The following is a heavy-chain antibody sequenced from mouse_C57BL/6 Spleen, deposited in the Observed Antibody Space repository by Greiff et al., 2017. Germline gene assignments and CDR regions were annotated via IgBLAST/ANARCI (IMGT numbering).Heavy chain of an antibody. CDR2: ISSGSSTI. CDR3: ARGGLRRTGFAY. Sequence: DVKLVESGGGLVKPGGSLKLSCAASGFTFSDYGMHWVRQAPEKGLEWVAYISSGSSTIYYADTVKGRFTISRDNAKNTLFLQMTSLRSEDTAMYYCARGGLRRTGFAYWGQGTLVTVSA. V-gene: IGHV5-17*01. CDR1: GFTFSDYG. D-gene: IGHD2-4*01. J-gene: IGHJ3*01.